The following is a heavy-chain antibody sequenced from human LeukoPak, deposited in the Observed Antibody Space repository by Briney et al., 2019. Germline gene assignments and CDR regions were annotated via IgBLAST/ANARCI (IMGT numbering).Heavy chain of an antibody. CDR3: AKIRIWDSSGYNDAFDI. D-gene: IGHD3-22*01. CDR1: GFTFSRSW. CDR2: INSDGSSR. Sequence: PGGSLRLSCAASGFTFSRSWMHWVRQAPGKGLVWVSRINSDGSSRSYADSVKGRFTISRDNAKNTLDLQMNSLRAEDTAVYYCAKIRIWDSSGYNDAFDIWGQGTMVTVSS. J-gene: IGHJ3*02. V-gene: IGHV3-74*01.